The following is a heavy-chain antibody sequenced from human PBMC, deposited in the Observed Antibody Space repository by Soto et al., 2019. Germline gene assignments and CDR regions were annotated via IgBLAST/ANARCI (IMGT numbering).Heavy chain of an antibody. CDR3: ARLNSRCSSPGGWFDP. D-gene: IGHD6-13*01. Sequence: GASVKVSCKXSGGTFSSYAISWVRQAPGQGVEWMGGIIPIFGTANYAQKFQGRVTITADESTSTAYMELSSLRSEDTAVYYCARLNSRCSSPGGWFDPWGQGTLVTVSS. V-gene: IGHV1-69*13. CDR2: IIPIFGTA. CDR1: GGTFSSYA. J-gene: IGHJ5*02.